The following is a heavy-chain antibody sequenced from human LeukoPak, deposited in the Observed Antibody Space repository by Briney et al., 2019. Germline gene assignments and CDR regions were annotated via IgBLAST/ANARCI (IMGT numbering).Heavy chain of an antibody. J-gene: IGHJ4*02. Sequence: GGSLRLSCAASGFTFSSYWMSWVRQAPGKGLEWVANIKQDGSEKYYVDSVKGRFTISRDNAKNSLYLQMNSLRAEDTAVYYCARDGSGSYYPLDFDYWGQGTLVTVSS. CDR2: IKQDGSEK. CDR1: GFTFSSYW. V-gene: IGHV3-7*01. CDR3: ARDGSGSYYPLDFDY. D-gene: IGHD1-26*01.